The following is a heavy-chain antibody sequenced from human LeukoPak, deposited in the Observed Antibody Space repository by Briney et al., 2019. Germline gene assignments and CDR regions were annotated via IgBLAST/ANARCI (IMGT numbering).Heavy chain of an antibody. CDR3: ARRISLGVLDV. D-gene: IGHD3-16*01. J-gene: IGHJ6*01. Sequence: GESLNISCKGSGYSFTNYWIGWLRPLPGKELAWMGFIPPGDSDTRYSPSFQGQASMSADRSISPVYLPWGRLTASPAAMYYCARRISLGVLDVWGEGATVTVAS. CDR1: GYSFTNYW. V-gene: IGHV5-51*01. CDR2: IPPGDSDT.